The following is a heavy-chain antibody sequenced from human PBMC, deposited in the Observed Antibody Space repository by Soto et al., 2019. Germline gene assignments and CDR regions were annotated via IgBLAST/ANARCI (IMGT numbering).Heavy chain of an antibody. CDR2: ISSNGGST. Sequence: GGSLRLSCSVSGFTFSSYAMHWVRQAPGKGPEYVSSISSNGGSTYYPDSVKGRFTISRDNSKNTLYLQMSSLRVEDTAVYYCVKDRWVDYWGQGTLVTVSS. CDR3: VKDRWVDY. CDR1: GFTFSSYA. J-gene: IGHJ4*02. D-gene: IGHD6-13*01. V-gene: IGHV3-64D*06.